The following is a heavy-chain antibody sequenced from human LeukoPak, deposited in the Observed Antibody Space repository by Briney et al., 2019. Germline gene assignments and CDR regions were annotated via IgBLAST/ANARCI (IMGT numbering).Heavy chain of an antibody. D-gene: IGHD2-2*01. V-gene: IGHV3-33*01. CDR2: IWYDGSNK. Sequence: GGSLRLSCAASGFTFSSYGMHWVRQAPGKGLEWVAVIWYDGSNKYYADSVKGRFTISRGNSKNTLYLQMNSLRAEDTAVYYCARDSGDIVVVPAAQNYYYYGMDVWGQGTTVTVSS. CDR1: GFTFSSYG. J-gene: IGHJ6*02. CDR3: ARDSGDIVVVPAAQNYYYYGMDV.